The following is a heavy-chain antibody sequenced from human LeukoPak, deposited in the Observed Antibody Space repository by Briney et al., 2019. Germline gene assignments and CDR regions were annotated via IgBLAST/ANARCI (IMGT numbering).Heavy chain of an antibody. CDR2: IYHSGTI. CDR3: TRHEHKAVAGNN. D-gene: IGHD6-19*01. Sequence: SETLSLTCTVSGYSISSGYSWGWIRQPPGKGLEWIGNIYHSGTIYYNPSVKNRVTILVDTSKNQVSLKLSSVTAADTAVYYCTRHEHKAVAGNNWGQGILVAVSS. CDR1: GYSISSGYS. J-gene: IGHJ4*02. V-gene: IGHV4-38-2*02.